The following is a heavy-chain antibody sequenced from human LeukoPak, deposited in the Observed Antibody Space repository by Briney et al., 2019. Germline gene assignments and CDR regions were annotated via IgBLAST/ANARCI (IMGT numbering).Heavy chain of an antibody. D-gene: IGHD6-19*01. CDR2: ISGSGGST. J-gene: IGHJ4*02. CDR3: AKDYSSGWHFDY. CDR1: GFTFSSYA. V-gene: IGHV3-23*01. Sequence: GGSLRLSCAASGFTFSSYAMSWVRQAPGKGLEWVSAISGSGGSTYYADSVKGRLTISRDNSKNTLYLQMNSLRAEDTAVYYCAKDYSSGWHFDYWGQGTLVTVSS.